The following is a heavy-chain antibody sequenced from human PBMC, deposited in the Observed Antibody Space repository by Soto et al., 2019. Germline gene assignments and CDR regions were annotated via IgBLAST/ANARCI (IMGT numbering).Heavy chain of an antibody. D-gene: IGHD6-19*01. J-gene: IGHJ4*02. CDR3: AKHRGFVAGPFDS. Sequence: EVQLLESGGGLAQPGGSLRLSCAVSGITFTNYAMGWVRQAPGKGLEWVSGISGNVGSTTHYADSVTGRFTISRDNSKNILFLQMPSLRAEDTAVYYCAKHRGFVAGPFDSWGQGTLVIVSS. CDR1: GITFTNYA. V-gene: IGHV3-23*01. CDR2: ISGNVGSTT.